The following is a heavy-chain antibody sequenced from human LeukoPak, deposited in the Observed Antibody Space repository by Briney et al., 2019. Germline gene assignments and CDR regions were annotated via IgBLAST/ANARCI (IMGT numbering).Heavy chain of an antibody. CDR2: IYYSGST. Sequence: SETLSLTCTVSGGSISSYYWSWIRQPPGKGLEWIGYIYYSGSTNYNPSLKSRVTISVDTSKNQFSLKLSSVTAADTAVYYCARGYTNDAFDIWGQGTTVTVSS. V-gene: IGHV4-59*01. CDR1: GGSISSYY. D-gene: IGHD5-24*01. CDR3: ARGYTNDAFDI. J-gene: IGHJ3*02.